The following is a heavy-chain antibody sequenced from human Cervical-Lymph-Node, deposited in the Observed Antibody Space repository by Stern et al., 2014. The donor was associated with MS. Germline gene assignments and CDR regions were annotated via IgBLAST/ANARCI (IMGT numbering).Heavy chain of an antibody. CDR1: GFTFSLYD. CDR3: AKDPRIYDSSGYLDA. J-gene: IGHJ5*02. D-gene: IGHD3-22*01. Sequence: QDQLVQSGGGVVQPGRSLRLSCAASGFTFSLYDMHWVRQAPGKGLEWAAVISYDGDNKFYTDSVKGRFTISRDSSKSTLYLQLNSLRPEDTAIYYCAKDPRIYDSSGYLDAWGQGTLVTVSS. V-gene: IGHV3-30*18. CDR2: ISYDGDNK.